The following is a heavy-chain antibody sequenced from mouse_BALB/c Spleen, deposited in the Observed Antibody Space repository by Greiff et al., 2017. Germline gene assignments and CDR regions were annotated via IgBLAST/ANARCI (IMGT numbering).Heavy chain of an antibody. Sequence: VQLQQSGAELVKPGASVKLSCTASGLNIKDTYMHWVKQRPEQGLEWIGRIDPANGNTKYDPKFQGKATITADTSSNTAYLQLSSLTSEDTAVYYCARGNYETVYFDYWGQGTTLTVSS. CDR2: IDPANGNT. D-gene: IGHD2-1*01. V-gene: IGHV14-3*02. J-gene: IGHJ2*01. CDR1: GLNIKDTY. CDR3: ARGNYETVYFDY.